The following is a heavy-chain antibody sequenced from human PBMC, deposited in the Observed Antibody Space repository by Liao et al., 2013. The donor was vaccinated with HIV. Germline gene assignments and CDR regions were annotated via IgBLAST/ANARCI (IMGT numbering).Heavy chain of an antibody. D-gene: IGHD3/OR15-3a*01. CDR1: GGSITDNF. CDR2: ISSSGNT. V-gene: IGHV4-59*01. CDR3: ARADNSFWTGSHYYFYYMDV. J-gene: IGHJ6*03. Sequence: QVRLQESGPGLVKPSETLSLICTVSGGSITDNFWSWIRQSPGKRLEWIGLISSSGNTNYNPSLDGRVSISRDTSKNQLSLKVTSVTAADTAVYYCARADNSFWTGSHYYFYYMDVWGKGTMVTVSS.